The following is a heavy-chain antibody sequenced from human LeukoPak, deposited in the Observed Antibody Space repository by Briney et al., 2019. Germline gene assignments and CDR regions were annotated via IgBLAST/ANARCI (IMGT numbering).Heavy chain of an antibody. CDR1: GFTFSDYN. Sequence: PGGSLRLSCAASGFTFSDYNMRWIRQAPGKGLEWVSSISRSGSTKYYADSVKGRFTISRDNAKNSLYLQMNSLRAEDTAVYYCARVGILAGSKYFDYWGQGTLVTVSS. D-gene: IGHD3-10*01. CDR3: ARVGILAGSKYFDY. J-gene: IGHJ4*02. V-gene: IGHV3-11*04. CDR2: ISRSGSTK.